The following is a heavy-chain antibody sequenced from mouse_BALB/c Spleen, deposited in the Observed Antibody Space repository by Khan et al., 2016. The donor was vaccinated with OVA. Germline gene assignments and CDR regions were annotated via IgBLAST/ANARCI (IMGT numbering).Heavy chain of an antibody. CDR2: ISGTGIYT. D-gene: IGHD2-10*01. CDR1: GFAFSSYD. V-gene: IGHV5-9*02. CDR3: SRPSYYGNPWFTY. Sequence: EVELVESGGDLVKPGGSLKLSCAPSGFAFSSYDMSWVHQTPEKRLEWVATISGTGIYTFYPDSVKGRFTISRDNARNTLYLQMSSLRAEDTALYYGSRPSYYGNPWFTYWGQGTLVTVSA. J-gene: IGHJ3*01.